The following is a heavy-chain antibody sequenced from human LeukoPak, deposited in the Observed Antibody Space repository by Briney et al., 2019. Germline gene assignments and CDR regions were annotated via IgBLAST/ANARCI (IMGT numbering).Heavy chain of an antibody. V-gene: IGHV3-64*04. Sequence: PGGSLRLSCLASGFTFSRYAMHWVRQAPGKGLEYVSAISSNGSSTYYADSVKGRFTISRDNSKNTLYLQMNSLRAEDTAVYYCARDRYDFWSGTLDYWGLGTLVTVSS. J-gene: IGHJ4*02. CDR2: ISSNGSST. CDR3: ARDRYDFWSGTLDY. CDR1: GFTFSRYA. D-gene: IGHD3-3*01.